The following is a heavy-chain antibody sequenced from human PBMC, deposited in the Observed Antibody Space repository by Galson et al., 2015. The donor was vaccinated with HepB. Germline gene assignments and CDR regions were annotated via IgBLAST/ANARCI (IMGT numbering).Heavy chain of an antibody. V-gene: IGHV3-30*02. D-gene: IGHD3-10*01. Sequence: SLRLSCAASGFTFSRYGIHWVRQAPGKGLEGVAFIRYDGSNKYYTDSVKGRFTISRDNSKNTVYLQMYSLRAEDTAVYYCAKEGLAYGSGSYYKDYWGQGTLVTVSS. J-gene: IGHJ4*02. CDR1: GFTFSRYG. CDR3: AKEGLAYGSGSYYKDY. CDR2: IRYDGSNK.